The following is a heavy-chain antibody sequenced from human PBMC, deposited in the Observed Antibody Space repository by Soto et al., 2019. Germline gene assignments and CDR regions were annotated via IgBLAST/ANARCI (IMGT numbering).Heavy chain of an antibody. CDR2: MRQDGSEK. Sequence: EVQVAESGGGLVQPGGSLRLSCAASGFTFSSYWMSWVRQAPGKGLEWVANMRQDGSEKYYVDSVKGRFTISRDNAKNSLYLQMNSLRAEDTAVYYCARILCSSTSCYTFDYWGQGTLVTVSS. D-gene: IGHD2-2*02. CDR1: GFTFSSYW. CDR3: ARILCSSTSCYTFDY. V-gene: IGHV3-7*03. J-gene: IGHJ4*02.